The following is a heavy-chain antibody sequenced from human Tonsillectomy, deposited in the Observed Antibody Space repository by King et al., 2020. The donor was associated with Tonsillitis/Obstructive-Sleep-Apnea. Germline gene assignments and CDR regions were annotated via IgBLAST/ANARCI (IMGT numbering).Heavy chain of an antibody. CDR1: GGSISSSSYY. CDR3: ARRGDWNQKHFDY. CDR2: IYYSGST. Sequence: QLQESGPGLVKPSETLSLTCTVSGGSISSSSYYWGWIRQPPGKGLEWIGSIYYSGSTYYNPSLKSRVTISVDTSKNQFSLKLSSVTAADTAVYYCARRGDWNQKHFDYWGQGTLVTVSS. V-gene: IGHV4-39*01. D-gene: IGHD1-1*01. J-gene: IGHJ4*02.